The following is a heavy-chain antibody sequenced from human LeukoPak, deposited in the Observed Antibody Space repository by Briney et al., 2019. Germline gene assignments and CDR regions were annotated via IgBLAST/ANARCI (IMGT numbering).Heavy chain of an antibody. Sequence: GGSLRLSCAASGFTVSSNYMSWVRQAPGKGLEWVSVIYSGGSTYYADSVKGRFTISRDNSKNTLYLQMNSLRAEDTAVYYCARSAAGTPYYFDYWGQGTLVTVSS. J-gene: IGHJ4*02. CDR3: ARSAAGTPYYFDY. D-gene: IGHD6-13*01. CDR1: GFTVSSNY. V-gene: IGHV3-53*01. CDR2: IYSGGST.